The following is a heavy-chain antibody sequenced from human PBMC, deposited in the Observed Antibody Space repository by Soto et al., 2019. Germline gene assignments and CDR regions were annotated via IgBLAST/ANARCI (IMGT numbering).Heavy chain of an antibody. CDR2: INPNSGGT. D-gene: IGHD6-13*01. CDR3: ARVQQQLVQVFDY. CDR1: GYTLTGYY. V-gene: IGHV1-2*02. J-gene: IGHJ4*02. Sequence: VKVSCKASGYTLTGYYMHWVRQAPGQGLEWMGWINPNSGGTNYADSVKGRFTISRDNAKNSLYLQMNSLRAEDTAVYYCARVQQQLVQVFDYWGQGTLLTVSS.